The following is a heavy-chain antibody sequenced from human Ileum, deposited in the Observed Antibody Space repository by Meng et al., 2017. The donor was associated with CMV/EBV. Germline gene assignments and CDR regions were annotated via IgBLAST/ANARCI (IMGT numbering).Heavy chain of an antibody. J-gene: IGHJ4*02. Sequence: SGFTFRSYAMSWVRQAPGKGLEWVSAISGSGGSTYYADSVKGRFTISRDNSKNTLYLQMNSLRAEDTAVYYCAKDNRGYSYGHFDYWGQGTLVTVSS. D-gene: IGHD5-18*01. V-gene: IGHV3-23*01. CDR2: ISGSGGST. CDR3: AKDNRGYSYGHFDY. CDR1: GFTFRSYA.